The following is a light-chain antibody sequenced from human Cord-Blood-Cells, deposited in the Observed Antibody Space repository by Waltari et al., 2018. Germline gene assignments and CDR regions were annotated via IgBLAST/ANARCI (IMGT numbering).Light chain of an antibody. V-gene: IGKV3-11*01. Sequence: EIVLTQSPATLSLSPGERATLSCRASQSVSSYLAWYQQKPGQAPRLLIYDAYNRATGISARFSGSGSGTDFTLTIRSLEPENFAVYYCQQRSNWPPWTFGQGTKVEIK. CDR3: QQRSNWPPWT. CDR2: DAY. J-gene: IGKJ1*01. CDR1: QSVSSY.